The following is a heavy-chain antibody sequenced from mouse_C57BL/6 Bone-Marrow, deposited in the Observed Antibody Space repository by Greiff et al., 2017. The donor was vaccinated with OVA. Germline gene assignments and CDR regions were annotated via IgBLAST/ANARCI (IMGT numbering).Heavy chain of an antibody. V-gene: IGHV1-7*01. D-gene: IGHD1-1*01. CDR1: GYTFTSYW. CDR3: ARDHGSSYHFDY. Sequence: VQRVESGAELAKPGASVKLSCKASGYTFTSYWMHWVNQRPGQGLEWIGYINPSSGYTKYNQKFKDKATLTADKSSSTAYMQLSSLTYEDSAVYYCARDHGSSYHFDYWGQGTTLTVSS. J-gene: IGHJ2*01. CDR2: INPSSGYT.